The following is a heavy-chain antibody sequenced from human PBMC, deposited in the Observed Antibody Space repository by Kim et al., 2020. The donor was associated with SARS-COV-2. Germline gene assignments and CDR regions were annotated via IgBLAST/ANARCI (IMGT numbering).Heavy chain of an antibody. CDR1: GGSISSGGYS. CDR2: IYYSGST. Sequence: SETLSLTCAVSGGSISSGGYSWSWIRQPPGKGLEWIGYIYYSGSTYYNPSLKSRVTISVDRSKNQFSLKLSSVTAADTAVYYCARAGDCSSTSCYRQNDRYWYFDLWGRGTLVTVSS. CDR3: ARAGDCSSTSCYRQNDRYWYFDL. J-gene: IGHJ2*01. V-gene: IGHV4-30-2*01. D-gene: IGHD2-2*01.